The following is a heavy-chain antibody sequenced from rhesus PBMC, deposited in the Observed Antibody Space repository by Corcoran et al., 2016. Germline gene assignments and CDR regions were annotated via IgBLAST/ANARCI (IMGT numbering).Heavy chain of an antibody. CDR2: IYGSGGST. J-gene: IGHJ4*01. D-gene: IGHD2-39*01. CDR3: ARRALVYYFDY. CDR1: GGSISSSNW. V-gene: IGHV4-93*02. Sequence: QVQLQESGPAVVKPSETLSLTCAVSGGSISSSNWWSWIRQSPGKGLEWIGGIYGSGGSTEYNPSLKSRVTISIDTSKNQFSLKLSSVTAADTAVYYGARRALVYYFDYWGQGVLVTVSS.